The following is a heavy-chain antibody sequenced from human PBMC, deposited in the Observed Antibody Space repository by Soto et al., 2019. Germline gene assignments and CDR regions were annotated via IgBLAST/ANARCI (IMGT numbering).Heavy chain of an antibody. CDR2: IGIGSSTK. D-gene: IGHD3-22*01. Sequence: GGSLRLSCAASGFTFRNYGMNWVRQAPGKGLEWVSYIGIGSSTKYYADSVKGRFTISRDNAKNSLYLQMNSLRAEDTAVYYCARDQLYDNDISGRPLNAFDVWGQGTMVTGSS. V-gene: IGHV3-48*01. J-gene: IGHJ3*01. CDR1: GFTFRNYG. CDR3: ARDQLYDNDISGRPLNAFDV.